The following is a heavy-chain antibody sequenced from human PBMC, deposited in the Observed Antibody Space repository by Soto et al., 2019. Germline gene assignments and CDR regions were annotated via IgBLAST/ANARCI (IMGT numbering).Heavy chain of an antibody. J-gene: IGHJ4*02. Sequence: PXXSLRLSCAASGFTLNSYWMNWVRLAPGKGLEWVXNIKQXGSQKNYVDSXXGRFTISXXNAKNSLYMQMSSMRAEDTAVYYCMTSVTTHDYWGQGTLVTVSS. D-gene: IGHD4-17*01. CDR1: GFTLNSYW. CDR2: IKQXGSQK. CDR3: MTSVTTHDY. V-gene: IGHV3-7*01.